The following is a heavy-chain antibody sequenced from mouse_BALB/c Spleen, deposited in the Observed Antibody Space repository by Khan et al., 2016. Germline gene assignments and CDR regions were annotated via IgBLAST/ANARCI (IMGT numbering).Heavy chain of an antibody. J-gene: IGHJ3*01. CDR2: IDPANGNT. CDR1: GFNIKDTY. Sequence: VQLKESGAELVKPGASVKLSCTASGFNIKDTYMHWVKQRPEQGLEWIGRIDPANGNTKYDPKFQGKATITAETSSNTAYQQLSSLTSEDTAVYYCSRSGITAWFAYWCQGTLVTVSA. CDR3: SRSGITAWFAY. D-gene: IGHD2-4*01. V-gene: IGHV14-3*02.